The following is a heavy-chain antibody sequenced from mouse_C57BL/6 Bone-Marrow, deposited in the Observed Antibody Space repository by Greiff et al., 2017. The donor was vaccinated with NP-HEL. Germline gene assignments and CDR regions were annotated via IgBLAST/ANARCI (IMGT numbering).Heavy chain of an antibody. J-gene: IGHJ4*01. V-gene: IGHV5-9*01. CDR2: ISGGGGNT. CDR1: GFTFSSYT. Sequence: EVQGVESGGGLVKPGGSLKLSCAASGFTFSSYTMSWVRQTPEKRLEWVATISGGGGNTYYPDSVKGRFTISRDNAKNTLYLQMSSLRSEDTALYYCARHPPYSNFSMDYWGQGTSVTVSS. D-gene: IGHD2-5*01. CDR3: ARHPPYSNFSMDY.